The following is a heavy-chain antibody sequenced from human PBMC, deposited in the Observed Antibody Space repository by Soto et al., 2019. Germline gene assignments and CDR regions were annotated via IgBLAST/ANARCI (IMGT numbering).Heavy chain of an antibody. V-gene: IGHV3-15*07. CDR1: GFTFSNAR. Sequence: PWGSLRLSCAVSGFTFSNARMNWVRQAPGKGLEWVGRVKSRTDGGTTDYAAPVKGRFTISRDDSKNTLYLEMNSLKYEDTAVYYCTTDHGDLPAEGPDYYYNSGFSGVFDYWGQGTLVTVSS. CDR3: TTDHGDLPAEGPDYYYNSGFSGVFDY. D-gene: IGHD3-22*01. J-gene: IGHJ4*02. CDR2: VKSRTDGGTT.